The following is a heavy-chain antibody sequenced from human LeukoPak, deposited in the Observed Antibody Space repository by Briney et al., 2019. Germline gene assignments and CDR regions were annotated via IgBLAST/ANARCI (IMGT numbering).Heavy chain of an antibody. J-gene: IGHJ4*02. CDR1: GYTFTSHG. CDR2: ISVYNAHT. Sequence: ASVRVSCKTSGYTFTSHGINWLRQAPGQRLEWMGWISVYNAHTNYAPKFQGRVTMTKDTSTSTVYMELRSLRADDTAVYYCAREGDYYDSSRNLGFWGQGTLVTVSS. CDR3: AREGDYYDSSRNLGF. D-gene: IGHD3-22*01. V-gene: IGHV1-18*01.